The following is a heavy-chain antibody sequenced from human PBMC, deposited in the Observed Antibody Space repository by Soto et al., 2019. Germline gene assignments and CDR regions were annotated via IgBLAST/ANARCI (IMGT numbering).Heavy chain of an antibody. D-gene: IGHD3-22*01. CDR2: INPGNGNT. J-gene: IGHJ4*02. CDR1: GYTFTSYG. Sequence: ASVKVSFKTSGYTFTSYGINWVSQAPGRGLEWMGWINPGNGNTKYSQQFQGRVIIDRDTSASTAYMELSSLRSEDTAVYYCARGGYFDSSNYLAYWGLGTLVTVSS. V-gene: IGHV1-3*01. CDR3: ARGGYFDSSNYLAY.